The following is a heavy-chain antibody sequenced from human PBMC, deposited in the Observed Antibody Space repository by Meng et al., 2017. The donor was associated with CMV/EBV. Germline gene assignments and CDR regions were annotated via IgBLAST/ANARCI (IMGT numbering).Heavy chain of an antibody. V-gene: IGHV4-39*07. D-gene: IGHD3-22*01. CDR3: ARESNGCYVDY. CDR1: GGSISSSSYY. Sequence: QLQLQESGPGLVKPSETLSLTCTVSGGSISSSSYYWGWIRQPPGKGLEWIGSIYYSGSTYYNPSLKSRVAISVDTSKNQFSLKLSSVTAADTAVYYCARESNGCYVDYWGQGTLVTVSS. CDR2: IYYSGST. J-gene: IGHJ4*02.